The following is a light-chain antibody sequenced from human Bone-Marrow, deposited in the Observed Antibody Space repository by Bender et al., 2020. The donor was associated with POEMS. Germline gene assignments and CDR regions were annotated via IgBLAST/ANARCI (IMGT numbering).Light chain of an antibody. J-gene: IGLJ3*02. CDR2: YDD. CDR1: SSNIGNHG. Sequence: QSVVTQPPSLSEAPRQRVTISCSGSSSNIGNHGVNWYQQLPGEAPKLLIYYDDLLTPGVSDRFSASKSGTSASLGVSVLQSEDEALYPCSAWDASLSGWVFCGGTKLTVL. V-gene: IGLV1-36*01. CDR3: SAWDASLSGWV.